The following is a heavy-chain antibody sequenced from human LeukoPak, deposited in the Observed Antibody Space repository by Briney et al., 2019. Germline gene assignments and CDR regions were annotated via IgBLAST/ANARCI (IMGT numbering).Heavy chain of an antibody. V-gene: IGHV3-21*01. D-gene: IGHD5-12*01. CDR1: GFTLSSYS. CDR3: ARLAHSGYDLQYFDY. CDR2: ISSSSSYI. J-gene: IGHJ4*02. Sequence: GGSLRLSCAASGFTLSSYSMNWVPQAPGKGLEGVPPISSSSSYIYYADSVRGRFTISRDSAKNSLYLQMNSLRAEDTAVYYCARLAHSGYDLQYFDYWGQGTLVTVSS.